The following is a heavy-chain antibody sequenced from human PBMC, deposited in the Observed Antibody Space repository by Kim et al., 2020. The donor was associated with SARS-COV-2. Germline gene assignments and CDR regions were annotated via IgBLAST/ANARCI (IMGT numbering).Heavy chain of an antibody. V-gene: IGHV6-1*01. Sequence: SQTLSLTCAISGDSVSSNSAAWNWIRQSPSRGLEWLGRTYYRSKWYNDYAVSVKSRITINPDTSKNQFSLQLNSVTPEDTAVYYCARDRVVVVPAASNDYYYYYGMDVWGPGTTVTVSS. D-gene: IGHD2-2*01. J-gene: IGHJ6*02. CDR1: GDSVSSNSAA. CDR3: ARDRVVVVPAASNDYYYYYGMDV. CDR2: TYYRSKWYN.